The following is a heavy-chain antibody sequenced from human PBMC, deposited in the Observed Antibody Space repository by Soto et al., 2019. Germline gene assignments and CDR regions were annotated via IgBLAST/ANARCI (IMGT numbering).Heavy chain of an antibody. CDR1: GFTFSSYA. V-gene: IGHV3-23*01. D-gene: IGHD3-10*01. J-gene: IGHJ6*02. CDR2: ISGSGGST. Sequence: VGSLRLSCAASGFTFSSYAMSWVRQAPGKGLEWVSAISGSGGSTYYADSVKGRFTISRDNSKNTLYLQMNSLRAEDTAVYYCAKLSGSSPYYGMDVWGQGTTVPVS. CDR3: AKLSGSSPYYGMDV.